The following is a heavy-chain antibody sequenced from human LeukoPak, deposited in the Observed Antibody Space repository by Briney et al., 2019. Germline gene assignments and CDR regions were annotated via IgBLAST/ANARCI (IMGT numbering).Heavy chain of an antibody. CDR3: AKVKEPYYYDTSGYSKYFDY. CDR2: IRYDGSNK. Sequence: GGSLRLSCAASGFIFSSYWMSWVRQAPGKGLEWVAFIRYDGSNKYYADSVKGRFTISRDNSKNTLYLQMNSLRAEDTAVYFCAKVKEPYYYDTSGYSKYFDYWGQGTLVTVSS. CDR1: GFIFSSYW. D-gene: IGHD3-22*01. V-gene: IGHV3-30*02. J-gene: IGHJ4*02.